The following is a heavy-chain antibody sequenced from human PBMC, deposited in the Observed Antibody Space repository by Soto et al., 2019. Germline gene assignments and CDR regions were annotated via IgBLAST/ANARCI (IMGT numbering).Heavy chain of an antibody. CDR1: GGSISSSSYY. V-gene: IGHV4-39*01. CDR3: ARRRYSSSLRPYYFDY. J-gene: IGHJ4*02. CDR2: IYYSGST. Sequence: SETLSLTCTVSGGSISSSSYYWGWIRQPPGKGLEWIGSIYYSGSTYYNPSLKSRVTISVDTSKNQFSLKLSSVTAADTAVYYCARRRYSSSLRPYYFDYWGQGTLVTVSS. D-gene: IGHD6-13*01.